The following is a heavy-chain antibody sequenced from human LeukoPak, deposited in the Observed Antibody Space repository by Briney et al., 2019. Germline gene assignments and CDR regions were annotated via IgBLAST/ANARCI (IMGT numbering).Heavy chain of an antibody. CDR3: AKNRHSYDYEFDH. J-gene: IGHJ4*02. Sequence: PGGSLRLSCAASGFTFSSYWMHWVRQAPGKGLVWVSRINSDGSSTSYADSVKGRFTISRDNSKNTLYLQMNSLRAEDTAVYYCAKNRHSYDYEFDHWGQGTLVTVSS. V-gene: IGHV3-74*01. D-gene: IGHD5-18*01. CDR1: GFTFSSYW. CDR2: INSDGSST.